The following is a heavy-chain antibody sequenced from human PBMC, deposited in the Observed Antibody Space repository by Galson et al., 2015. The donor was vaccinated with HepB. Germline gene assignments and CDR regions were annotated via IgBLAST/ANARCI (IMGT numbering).Heavy chain of an antibody. CDR1: EYTLTDLS. CDR3: AAVIYCGSSGYANGFDP. D-gene: IGHD3-22*01. J-gene: IGHJ5*02. V-gene: IGHV1-24*01. Sequence: SVKVSCKVSEYTLTDLSMHWVRQAPGKGLEWLGGFDTEDGETIYAQKFQGRVTLTEDTSKDTAYMELSSLRSEDTAVYYCAAVIYCGSSGYANGFDPWGQGTLVTVSS. CDR2: FDTEDGET.